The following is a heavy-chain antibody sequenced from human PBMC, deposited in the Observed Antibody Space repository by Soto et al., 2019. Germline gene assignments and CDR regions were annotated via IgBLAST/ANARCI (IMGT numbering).Heavy chain of an antibody. CDR3: AASSPYYYDSSGYYSGTVIDY. CDR2: IVVGSGNT. J-gene: IGHJ4*02. D-gene: IGHD3-22*01. V-gene: IGHV1-58*02. Sequence: QMQLVQSGPEVKKPGTSVKVSCKASGFTFTSSAMQWVRQARGQRLEWIGWIVVGSGNTNYAQKFQERVTITRDMSTSTAYMELSSPRSEDTAVYYCAASSPYYYDSSGYYSGTVIDYWGQGTLVTVSS. CDR1: GFTFTSSA.